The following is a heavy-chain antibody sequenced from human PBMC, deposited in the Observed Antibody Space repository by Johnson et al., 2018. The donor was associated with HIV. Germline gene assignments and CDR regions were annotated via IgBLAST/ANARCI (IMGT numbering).Heavy chain of an antibody. D-gene: IGHD1-26*01. CDR1: GFTVNSNY. J-gene: IGHJ3*01. CDR2: IYSGGTT. V-gene: IGHV3-53*01. Sequence: EVQLVESGGGLIQPGGSLRLSCAASGFTVNSNYMSWVRQAPGQGLEWVSVIYSGGTTYYADSVKGRFTISRDNSKNTLYLQMNSLRAEDTAVYYCARESANSGRYSGAFDVWGQGTMVIVSS. CDR3: ARESANSGRYSGAFDV.